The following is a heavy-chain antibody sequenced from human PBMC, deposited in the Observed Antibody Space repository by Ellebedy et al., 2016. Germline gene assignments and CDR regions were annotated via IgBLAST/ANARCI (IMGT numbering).Heavy chain of an antibody. CDR1: GYTFTSYG. CDR3: AREPLTVTINWFDP. J-gene: IGHJ5*02. V-gene: IGHV1-18*01. D-gene: IGHD4-17*01. CDR2: ISVYNGNT. Sequence: ASVKVSXXASGYTFTSYGISWVRQAPGQGLEWMGWISVYNGNTNYAQKFQGRVTMTTDTSTSTAYMELRSLRSDDTAVYYCAREPLTVTINWFDPWGQGTLVTVSS.